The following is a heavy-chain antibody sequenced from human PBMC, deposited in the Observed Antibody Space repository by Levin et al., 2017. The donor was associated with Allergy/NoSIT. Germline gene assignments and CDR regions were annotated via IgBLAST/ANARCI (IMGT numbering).Heavy chain of an antibody. Sequence: PGGSLRLSCAASGFTVSSNYMSLVRQAPGKGLEWVSVIYSGGSTYYADSVKGRFTISRDNSKNTLYLQMNSLRAEDTAVYYCARVGYYYYGMDVWGQGTTVTVSS. V-gene: IGHV3-66*01. CDR3: ARVGYYYYGMDV. J-gene: IGHJ6*02. CDR2: IYSGGST. CDR1: GFTVSSNY.